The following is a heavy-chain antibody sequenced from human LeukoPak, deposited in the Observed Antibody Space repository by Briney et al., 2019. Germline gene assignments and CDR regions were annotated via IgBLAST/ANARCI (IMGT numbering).Heavy chain of an antibody. V-gene: IGHV4-31*03. CDR1: GGSISSSRYY. Sequence: SETLSLTCTVSGGSISSSRYYWSWIRQHPGKGLEWIGYIYYSGSTYYNPSLKSRVTISVDTSKNQFSLKLSSVTAADTAVYYCARYSGYDFRSLWGQGTRVTVSS. CDR3: ARYSGYDFRSL. J-gene: IGHJ4*02. D-gene: IGHD5-12*01. CDR2: IYYSGST.